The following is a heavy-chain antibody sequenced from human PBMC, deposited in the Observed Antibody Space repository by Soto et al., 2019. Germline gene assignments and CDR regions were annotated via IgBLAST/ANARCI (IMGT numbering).Heavy chain of an antibody. J-gene: IGHJ6*03. CDR3: APRTGQNYGSGDFYYYYYMDV. Sequence: EVQLLESGGGLVQPGGSLRLSCAASGFTFSSYAMSWVRQAPGKGLEWVSAISGSGGSTYYADSVKGRFTISRDNSKNTLYLQMNTLRAEDTAVYYCAPRTGQNYGSGDFYYYYYMDVWGKGTTVTVSS. CDR1: GFTFSSYA. CDR2: ISGSGGST. V-gene: IGHV3-23*01. D-gene: IGHD3-10*01.